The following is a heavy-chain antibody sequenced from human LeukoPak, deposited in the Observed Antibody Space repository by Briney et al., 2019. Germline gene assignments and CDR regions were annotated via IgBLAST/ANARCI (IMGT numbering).Heavy chain of an antibody. V-gene: IGHV1-69*13. D-gene: IGHD1-26*01. CDR1: GGTFSIYA. CDR2: IIPIFGTA. Sequence: SVKVSCKASGGTFSIYAISWVRQAPGQGLEWMGGIIPIFGTANYAQKFQGRVTITADESTSTAYMELSSLRSEDTAVYYCARRGIVGAQASYYYYGMDVWGQGTTVTVSS. J-gene: IGHJ6*02. CDR3: ARRGIVGAQASYYYYGMDV.